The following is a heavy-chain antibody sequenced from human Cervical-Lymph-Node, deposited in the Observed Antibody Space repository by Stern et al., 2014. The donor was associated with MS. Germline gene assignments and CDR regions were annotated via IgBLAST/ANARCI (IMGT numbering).Heavy chain of an antibody. D-gene: IGHD1-26*01. J-gene: IGHJ6*02. CDR1: GFTFSSYG. V-gene: IGHV3-33*01. Sequence: QVQLVESGGGVVQPGRSLRLSCAASGFTFSSYGMHWVRQAPGKGLEWVAVIWYDGSNKYYADSVKGRFTISRDNSKNTLYLQMNSLRAEDTAVYYCARFGGSPGMDVWGQGTTVTVSS. CDR2: IWYDGSNK. CDR3: ARFGGSPGMDV.